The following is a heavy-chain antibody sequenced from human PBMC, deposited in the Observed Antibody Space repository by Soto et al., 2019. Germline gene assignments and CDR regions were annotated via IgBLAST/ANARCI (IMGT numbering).Heavy chain of an antibody. CDR2: ISGTGGST. CDR3: ARSLGNTWTGRYFNY. J-gene: IGHJ4*02. D-gene: IGHD3-16*01. V-gene: IGHV3-23*01. CDR1: GFFFSDYS. Sequence: EVHLLESGGYLVQPGGSLRLSCAASGFFFSDYSMSWVRQAPGKGLEWVSGISGTGGSTYYAYSVKGRFTISRDNSRNTLYLPMNSLRSDDTAVYFCARSLGNTWTGRYFNYWGQGTLVTVSS.